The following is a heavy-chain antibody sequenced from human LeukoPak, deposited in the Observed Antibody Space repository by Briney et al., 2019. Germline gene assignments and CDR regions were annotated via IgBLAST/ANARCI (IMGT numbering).Heavy chain of an antibody. Sequence: PGGSLRLSCAASGFTFNSYGMHWVRQAPGKGLEWVAVMWYDGSNKYYADSVKGRFTISRDDSKNTLYLQMNSLQSADTAVYWCARGGGSGSGNFYYYYGVDVWGRGTTVIVSS. V-gene: IGHV3-33*03. CDR3: ARGGGSGSGNFYYYYGVDV. CDR2: MWYDGSNK. J-gene: IGHJ6*02. CDR1: GFTFNSYG. D-gene: IGHD3-10*01.